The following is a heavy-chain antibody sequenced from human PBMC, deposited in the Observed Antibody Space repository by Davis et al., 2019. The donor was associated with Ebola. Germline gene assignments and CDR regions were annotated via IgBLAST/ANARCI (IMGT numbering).Heavy chain of an antibody. V-gene: IGHV1-2*04. CDR1: GYTFTGYY. Sequence: ASVKVSCKASGYTFTGYYMHWVRQAPGQGLEWMGWINPNSGGTNYAQKFQGWVTMTRDTSISTAYMELSRLRSDDTAVYYCARSLAIAAGMDVWGQGTTVTVSS. D-gene: IGHD6-25*01. J-gene: IGHJ6*02. CDR2: INPNSGGT. CDR3: ARSLAIAAGMDV.